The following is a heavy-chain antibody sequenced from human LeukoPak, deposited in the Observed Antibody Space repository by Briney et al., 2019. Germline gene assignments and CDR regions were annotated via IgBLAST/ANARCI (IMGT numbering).Heavy chain of an antibody. Sequence: GASVKVSCKASGYTFTGYYMHWVRQAPGQGLEWMGWINPKRGGTNYAQKFQGRVTMTRDTSISTAYMGLSRLRSDDTAVYYCARDAGYCSSTTCSADFDYWGQGTLVTVSS. D-gene: IGHD2-2*01. J-gene: IGHJ4*02. CDR3: ARDAGYCSSTTCSADFDY. CDR1: GYTFTGYY. CDR2: INPKRGGT. V-gene: IGHV1-2*02.